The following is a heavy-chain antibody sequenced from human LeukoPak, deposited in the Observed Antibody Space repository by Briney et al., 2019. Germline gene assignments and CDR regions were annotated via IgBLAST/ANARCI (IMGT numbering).Heavy chain of an antibody. CDR3: AKEQRDWNYGVFDY. D-gene: IGHD1-7*01. V-gene: IGHV3-23*01. CDR2: ISGSGGST. CDR1: GFTFSSYA. J-gene: IGHJ4*02. Sequence: PGVSLRLSCAASGFTFSSYAMSWVRQAPGKGLEWVSAISGSGGSTNYTDSVKGRFTISRDNSKNMLYLQMNSLRAEDTAEYYCAKEQRDWNYGVFDYWGQGTQVTVSS.